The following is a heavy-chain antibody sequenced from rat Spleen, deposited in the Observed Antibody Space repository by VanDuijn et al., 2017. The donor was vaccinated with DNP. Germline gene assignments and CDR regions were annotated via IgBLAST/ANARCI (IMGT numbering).Heavy chain of an antibody. J-gene: IGHJ3*01. V-gene: IGHV5-7*01. Sequence: EVQLVESGGGLVQPGRSLKLSCAASGFTFSDYNMAWVRQAPKKGLEWVATISYDGSSTYYRDSVKGRFTISRDNAKSTLYLQMDSLRSEDTATYYCAREGDYGGYSAKFAYWGQGTLVTVSS. D-gene: IGHD1-11*01. CDR2: ISYDGSST. CDR3: AREGDYGGYSAKFAY. CDR1: GFTFSDYN.